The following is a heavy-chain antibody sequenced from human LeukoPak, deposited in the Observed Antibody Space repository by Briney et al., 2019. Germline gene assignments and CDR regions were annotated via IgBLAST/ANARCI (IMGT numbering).Heavy chain of an antibody. J-gene: IGHJ4*02. V-gene: IGHV3-74*01. Sequence: PGGSLRLSCAASGFTFSSYWMHWVREAPGQGLVWVSRINSDGSSTSYADSVKGRFTISRDNDKNTLYLKINSLRAEDTAVYYCAREGHSSSSIGGFDYWGQGTLVTVSS. CDR3: AREGHSSSSIGGFDY. CDR2: INSDGSST. CDR1: GFTFSSYW. D-gene: IGHD6-6*01.